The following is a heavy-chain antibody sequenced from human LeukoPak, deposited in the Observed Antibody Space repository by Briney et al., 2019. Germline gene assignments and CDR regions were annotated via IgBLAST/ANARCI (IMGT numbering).Heavy chain of an antibody. Sequence: HPGGSLRLSCAASGFTFSSYAMSWVRQAPGKGLEWVSAISGSGGSTYYADSVKGRFTISRDNSKNTLYLQMNSLRAEDTAVYYCAKYSSSWYVRTSDYWGQGTLVTVSS. D-gene: IGHD6-13*01. V-gene: IGHV3-23*01. CDR2: ISGSGGST. J-gene: IGHJ4*02. CDR1: GFTFSSYA. CDR3: AKYSSSWYVRTSDY.